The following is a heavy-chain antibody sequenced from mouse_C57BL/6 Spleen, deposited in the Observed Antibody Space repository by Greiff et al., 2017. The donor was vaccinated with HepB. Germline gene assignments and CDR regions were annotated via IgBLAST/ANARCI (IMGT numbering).Heavy chain of an antibody. CDR3: ARDAGDYAMDY. V-gene: IGHV5-4*01. J-gene: IGHJ4*01. CDR1: GFTFSSYA. D-gene: IGHD6-1*01. Sequence: EVMLVESGGGLVKPGGSLKLSCAASGFTFSSYAMSWVRQTPEKRLEWVATISDGGSYTYYPDNVKGRFTISRDNAKNNLYLQMSHLKSEDTAMYYCARDAGDYAMDYWGQGTSVTVSS. CDR2: ISDGGSYT.